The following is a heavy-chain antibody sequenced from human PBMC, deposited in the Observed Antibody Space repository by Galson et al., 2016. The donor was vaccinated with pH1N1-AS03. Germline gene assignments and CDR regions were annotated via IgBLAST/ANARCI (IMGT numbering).Heavy chain of an antibody. V-gene: IGHV1-18*04. Sequence: SVKVSCKASGYKFTNYGFNWVRQAPGQGLEWMGWISGYNGNTNYAQSLQGRVTMTTDTSTRTAYMALRSLRSDDTAVYYCARDGGALYYYYGLDVWGQGTTVTVSS. CDR3: ARDGGALYYYYGLDV. CDR2: ISGYNGNT. J-gene: IGHJ6*02. D-gene: IGHD4-17*01. CDR1: GYKFTNYG.